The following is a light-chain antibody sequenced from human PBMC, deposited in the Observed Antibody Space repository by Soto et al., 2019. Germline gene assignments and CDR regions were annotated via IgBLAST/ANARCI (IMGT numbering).Light chain of an antibody. Sequence: DIQMTQSPSSVSASVGDRVTITCRASQGISSWLGWYQQKPGKAPNLLIHTASNLQSGVPSRFSGSGSGTDFTLTISSLQPEDFATYYCQQANRFPLTFGGGTRVEIK. CDR3: QQANRFPLT. V-gene: IGKV1-12*01. CDR1: QGISSW. CDR2: TAS. J-gene: IGKJ4*01.